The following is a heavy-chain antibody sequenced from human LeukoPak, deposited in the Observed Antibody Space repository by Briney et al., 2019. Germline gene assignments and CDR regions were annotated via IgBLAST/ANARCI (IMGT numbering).Heavy chain of an antibody. Sequence: SETLSLTCTVSGGSISSYYWSWIRKPPGKGLEWIGYIYYSGSTNYNPSLKSRVTISVDTSKNQFSLKLSSVTAADTAVYYCARATYVVGATFDYWGQGTLVTVSS. CDR2: IYYSGST. J-gene: IGHJ4*02. CDR3: ARATYVVGATFDY. V-gene: IGHV4-59*01. CDR1: GGSISSYY. D-gene: IGHD1-26*01.